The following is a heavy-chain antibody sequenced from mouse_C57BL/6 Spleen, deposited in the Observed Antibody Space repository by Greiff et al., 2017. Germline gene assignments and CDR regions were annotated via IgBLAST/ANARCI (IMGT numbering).Heavy chain of an antibody. CDR2: IDPSDSYT. D-gene: IGHD1-1*01. J-gene: IGHJ3*01. V-gene: IGHV1-59*01. Sequence: VQLQQPGAELVRPGTSVKLSCKASGYTFTSYWMHWVKQRPGQGLEWIGVIDPSDSYTNYNQKFKGKATLTVDTSSSTAYMQLSSLTSADSAVYYCATTEGFAYWGQGTLVTVSA. CDR3: ATTEGFAY. CDR1: GYTFTSYW.